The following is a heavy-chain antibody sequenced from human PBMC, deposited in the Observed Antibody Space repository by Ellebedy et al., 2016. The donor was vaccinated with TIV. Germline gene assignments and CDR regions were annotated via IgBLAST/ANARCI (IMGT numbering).Heavy chain of an antibody. Sequence: PGGSLRLSCAASGFTFSRYTVNWVRQAPGKGLEWVSSIGISSSHIYHADSVKGRFAISRDNAKNSLYLQMNSLRAEDTAVYYCSRGGGCGGGTCYYPDFWGQGTLVTVSS. CDR3: SRGGGCGGGTCYYPDF. CDR2: IGISSSHI. D-gene: IGHD2-15*01. CDR1: GFTFSRYT. V-gene: IGHV3-21*01. J-gene: IGHJ4*02.